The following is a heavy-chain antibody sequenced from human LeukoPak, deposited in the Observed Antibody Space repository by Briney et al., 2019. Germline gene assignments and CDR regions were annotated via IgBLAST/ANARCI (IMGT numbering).Heavy chain of an antibody. J-gene: IGHJ4*02. CDR3: ARDRRTYCSSTSCYMSDY. CDR1: GFTFSSYA. Sequence: PGGSLRLSCAASGFTFSSYAMHWVRQAPGKGLEWVAVISYDGSNKYYADSVKGRFTISRDNSKNTLHLQMNSLRAEDTAVYYCARDRRTYCSSTSCYMSDYWGQGTLVTVSS. V-gene: IGHV3-30*01. D-gene: IGHD2-2*02. CDR2: ISYDGSNK.